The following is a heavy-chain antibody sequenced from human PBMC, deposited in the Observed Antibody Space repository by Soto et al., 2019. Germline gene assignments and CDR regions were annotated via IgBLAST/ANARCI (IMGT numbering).Heavy chain of an antibody. CDR3: ARTQGLKDFWDGLSYPFDY. J-gene: IGHJ4*01. D-gene: IGHD3-3*01. CDR1: GSSFSPYY. V-gene: IGHV4-59*01. CDR2: IYYSGNT. Sequence: SETLSLTCTVSGSSFSPYYWSWIRQPPGKGLEWIGYIYYSGNTNYNPSLMSRVAISVDTSNDQFSLRLTSVTAGDTAIYYCARTQGLKDFWDGLSYPFDYWGHGIAVTVPQ.